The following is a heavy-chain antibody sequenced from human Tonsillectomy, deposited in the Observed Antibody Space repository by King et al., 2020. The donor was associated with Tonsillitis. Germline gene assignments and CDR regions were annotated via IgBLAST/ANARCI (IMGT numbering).Heavy chain of an antibody. Sequence: QLVQSGAEVKKPGASVKVSCKSSGYTFTDYYIHWVRQAPGQGLEWMGWIHPNSGGTNYARRCQGRVTMTRDTSISTAYMALSRLRSDDTAMYYCARDIEVAPTASDYYYYYGMDVWGQGTTITVSS. D-gene: IGHD2-2*01. J-gene: IGHJ6*02. CDR3: ARDIEVAPTASDYYYYYGMDV. V-gene: IGHV1-2*02. CDR2: IHPNSGGT. CDR1: GYTFTDYY.